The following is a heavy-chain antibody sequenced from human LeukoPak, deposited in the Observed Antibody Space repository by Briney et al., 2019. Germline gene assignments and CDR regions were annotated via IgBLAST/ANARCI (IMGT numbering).Heavy chain of an antibody. D-gene: IGHD6-19*01. CDR3: ARDIEVSAVAGTDY. J-gene: IGHJ4*02. V-gene: IGHV1-2*02. Sequence: ASVKVSCKASGYTFTVFYMHWVRQAPGQGLEWMGWINPNSGGTNYAQKFQGRVTMTRDTSISTAYMELSRLRSDDTAVYYCARDIEVSAVAGTDYWGQGTLVTVSS. CDR2: INPNSGGT. CDR1: GYTFTVFY.